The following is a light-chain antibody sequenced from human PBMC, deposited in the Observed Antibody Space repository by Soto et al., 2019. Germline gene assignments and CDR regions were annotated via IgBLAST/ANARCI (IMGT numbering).Light chain of an antibody. Sequence: DIQMTQSPSTLSSSVGDRVTITCLASQSISTWLAWYQQKPGKAPKVLIYEASKLESGVPSRFSGSGSGTEFTLTISSLQPEDVATYYCQKYNSAPLTFGGGTKVDNK. CDR1: QSISTW. J-gene: IGKJ4*01. V-gene: IGKV1-5*01. CDR3: QKYNSAPLT. CDR2: EAS.